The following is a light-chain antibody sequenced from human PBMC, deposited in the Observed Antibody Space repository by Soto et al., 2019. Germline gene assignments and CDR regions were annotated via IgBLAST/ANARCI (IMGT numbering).Light chain of an antibody. CDR2: EVN. CDR1: SSDVGTYIY. CDR3: FSYTNTNTLLA. V-gene: IGLV2-14*01. J-gene: IGLJ1*01. Sequence: QSVLTQPASVSGSPGQSITISCTGTSSDVGTYIYVSWYQQHPGKAPKLLIYEVNNRPSGVSNRFSGSKSGNTASLTISGLRTEDESDYYCFSYTNTNTLLAVGTGTKV.